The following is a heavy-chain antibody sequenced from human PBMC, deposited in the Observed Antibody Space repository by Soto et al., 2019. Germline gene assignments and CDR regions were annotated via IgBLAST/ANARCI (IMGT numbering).Heavy chain of an antibody. Sequence: GGSLRLSCAASGFTFSSYGMHWVRQAPGKGLEWVAVISYDGSNKYYADSVKGRFTISRDNSKNTLYLQMNSLRAEDTAVYYCASQSGDSSSWSLEFDYWGQGTLVTVSS. CDR3: ASQSGDSSSWSLEFDY. D-gene: IGHD6-13*01. CDR2: ISYDGSNK. V-gene: IGHV3-30*03. J-gene: IGHJ4*02. CDR1: GFTFSSYG.